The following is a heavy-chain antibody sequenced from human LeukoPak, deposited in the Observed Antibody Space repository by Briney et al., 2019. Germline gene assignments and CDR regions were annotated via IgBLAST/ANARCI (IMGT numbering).Heavy chain of an antibody. CDR1: GVALCSVS. CDR3: ARGGHFYDY. V-gene: IGHV3-21*01. Sequence: GGGLRPSRAASGVALCSVSMNWGAPAPGKGLEWGSSISSSSCYIYYADSVKGRFTISRDNAKNSLYLQMNSLRAEDTAVYYCARGGHFYDYWGQGTLVTVSS. CDR2: ISSSSCYI. J-gene: IGHJ4*02.